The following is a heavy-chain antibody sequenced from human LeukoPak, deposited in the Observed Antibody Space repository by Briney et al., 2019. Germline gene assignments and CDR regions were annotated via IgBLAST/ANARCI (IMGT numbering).Heavy chain of an antibody. CDR1: GYTFTSYG. CDR2: ISAYNGNT. D-gene: IGHD2-2*01. V-gene: IGHV1-18*01. J-gene: IGHJ4*02. Sequence: ASVKVSCKASGYTFTSYGISWVRQAPGQGLEWMGWISAYNGNTNYAQKLQGRVTMTTDTSTSTAYMELRSLRSDDTAVYYCARWGDCSSTSCYLTTGDFDYWGQGTPVTVSS. CDR3: ARWGDCSSTSCYLTTGDFDY.